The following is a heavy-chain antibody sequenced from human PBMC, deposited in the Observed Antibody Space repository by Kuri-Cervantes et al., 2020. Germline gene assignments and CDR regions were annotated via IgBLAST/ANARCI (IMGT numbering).Heavy chain of an antibody. J-gene: IGHJ6*02. V-gene: IGHV3-30*04. CDR3: ARESLPPTYYDILTGYYPYYYYYGMDV. Sequence: GESLKISCAASGFTFSSYAMHWVRQAPGKGLEWVAVMSNDGRNKYYADSVKGRFTISRDNSKNTVYLQMNSLRAEDTAVYYCARESLPPTYYDILTGYYPYYYYYGMDVWGQGTTVTVSS. CDR2: MSNDGRNK. D-gene: IGHD3-9*01. CDR1: GFTFSSYA.